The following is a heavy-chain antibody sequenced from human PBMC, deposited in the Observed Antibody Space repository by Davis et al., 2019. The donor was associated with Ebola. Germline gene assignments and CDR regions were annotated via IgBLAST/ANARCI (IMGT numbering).Heavy chain of an antibody. D-gene: IGHD3-10*01. J-gene: IGHJ5*02. CDR1: GGSISSYY. CDR3: ARHGKARFGELLHWFDP. V-gene: IGHV4-59*08. CDR2: IYYSGST. Sequence: PSETLSLTCTVSGGSISSYYWSWIRQPPGKGLEWIGYIYYSGSTNYNPSLKSRVTISVGTSKNQFSLKLSSVTAADTAVYYCARHGKARFGELLHWFDPWGQGTLVTVSS.